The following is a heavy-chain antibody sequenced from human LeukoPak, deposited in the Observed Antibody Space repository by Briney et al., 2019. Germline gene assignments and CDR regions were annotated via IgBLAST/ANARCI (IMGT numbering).Heavy chain of an antibody. CDR2: IYTSGST. V-gene: IGHV4-4*07. Sequence: SDTLSLTCTVSGGSISSYYWRWIRQPAGKGLEWVGRIYTSGSTNYNPSLKSRVTMSVDTSKNQFSLKLSSVTAADTAVYYCARDRDWNYAFDIWGQGTMVTVSS. J-gene: IGHJ3*02. CDR3: ARDRDWNYAFDI. D-gene: IGHD1-7*01. CDR1: GGSISSYY.